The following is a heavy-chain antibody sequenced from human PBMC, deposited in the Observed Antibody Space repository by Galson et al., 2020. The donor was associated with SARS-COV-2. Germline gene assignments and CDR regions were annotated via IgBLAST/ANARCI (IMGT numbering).Heavy chain of an antibody. V-gene: IGHV1-69*10. CDR1: GGTFSSYT. CDR3: ARDLISPSNYGMDV. CDR2: XXXXLGIA. Sequence: SVKVSCKASGGTFSSYTISWVXQXPXQXLXXMXXXXXXLGIANYAQKVQGRVTITADKSTSTAYMELSSLRSEDTAVYYCARDLISPSNYGMDVWGQGTTVTVSS. J-gene: IGHJ6*02.